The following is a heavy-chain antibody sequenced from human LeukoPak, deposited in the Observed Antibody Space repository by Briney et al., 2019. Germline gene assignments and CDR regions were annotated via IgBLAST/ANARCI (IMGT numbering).Heavy chain of an antibody. D-gene: IGHD2-21*01. V-gene: IGHV3-23*01. J-gene: IGHJ4*02. CDR2: ISGSGGST. CDR3: ARAPVTTCSGAYCYPFDY. CDR1: GFTFSSYA. Sequence: GGSLRLSCAASGFTFSSYAMSWVRQAPGKGLEWVSAISGSGGSTYYADSVKGRFTISRDNSKNTLYLQMNRLRAEDAAVYYCARAPVTTCSGAYCYPFDYWGQGTLVTVSS.